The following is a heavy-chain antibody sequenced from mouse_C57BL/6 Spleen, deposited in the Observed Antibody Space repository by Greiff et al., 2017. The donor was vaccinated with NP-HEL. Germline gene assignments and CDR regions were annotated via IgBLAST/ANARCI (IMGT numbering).Heavy chain of an antibody. D-gene: IGHD2-3*01. V-gene: IGHV1-69*01. CDR2: IDPSDSYT. CDR1: GYTFTSYW. CDR3: ARRHDPYYYAMDY. J-gene: IGHJ4*01. Sequence: VQLQQPGAELVMPGASVKLSCKASGYTFTSYWMHWVKQRPGQGLEWIGEIDPSDSYTNYNQKFKGKYTLTVDKSSSTAYMQLSSLTSEDSAVYYCARRHDPYYYAMDYWGQGTSVTVSS.